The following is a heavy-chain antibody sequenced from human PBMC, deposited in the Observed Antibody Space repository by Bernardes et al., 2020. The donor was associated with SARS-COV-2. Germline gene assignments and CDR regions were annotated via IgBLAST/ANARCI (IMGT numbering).Heavy chain of an antibody. V-gene: IGHV3-33*01. D-gene: IGHD1-1*01. J-gene: IGHJ5*02. Sequence: GGSLRLSCAASGFTLSSYDMHWVRQAPGKGLEWVAVIWIDGSTNYYGDSVKGRFTISRDNSKNTMYLQMDTLRVEDTAVYYCARDSTAGTTTSNWIDPWGQGTLVTVSS. CDR1: GFTLSSYD. CDR3: ARDSTAGTTTSNWIDP. CDR2: IWIDGSTN.